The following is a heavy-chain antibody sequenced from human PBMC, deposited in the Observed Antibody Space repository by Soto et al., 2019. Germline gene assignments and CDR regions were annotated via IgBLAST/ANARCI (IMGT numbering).Heavy chain of an antibody. CDR3: VKGNQLLRYYFEF. CDR2: ITSDGDST. V-gene: IGHV3-64D*06. D-gene: IGHD2-15*01. J-gene: IGHJ4*02. CDR1: GFTFSNYA. Sequence: GGSLRLSCSVSGFTFSNYAMHWVRQAPGEGLEYVSGITSDGDSTYHADSVKGRFTISRDNSKNTLYLQMSSLRLEDTAIYYCVKGNQLLRYYFEFWGQGTLVTVSS.